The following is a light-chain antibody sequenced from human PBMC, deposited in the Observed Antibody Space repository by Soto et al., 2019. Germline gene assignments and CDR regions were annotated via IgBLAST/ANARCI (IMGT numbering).Light chain of an antibody. CDR2: DVS. V-gene: IGLV2-14*03. CDR1: SSDGVGHNY. Sequence: QSALTQPASVSGSPGQSITISCAGTSSDGVGHNYVSWYQQHPVKAPKLIIYDVSNRPSGVSNRFSGSKSGNTASLTISGLQAEDEVDYYCCSYTSSSTLAYVFGTGTKLTVL. J-gene: IGLJ1*01. CDR3: CSYTSSSTLAYV.